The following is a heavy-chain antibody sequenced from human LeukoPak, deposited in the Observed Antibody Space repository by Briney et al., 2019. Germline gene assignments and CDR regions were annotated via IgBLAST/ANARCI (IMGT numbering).Heavy chain of an antibody. V-gene: IGHV3-30-3*01. D-gene: IGHD3-22*01. CDR1: GFTFSSYA. Sequence: GGSLRLSCAASGFTFSSYAMHWVRQAPGKGLVWVAIISYDGSNKYYADSVKGRFTISRDNSKNTLYLQINSLRAEDTAVYYCATDPDSSGYYYPIFDYWGQGTLVTISS. CDR3: ATDPDSSGYYYPIFDY. J-gene: IGHJ4*02. CDR2: ISYDGSNK.